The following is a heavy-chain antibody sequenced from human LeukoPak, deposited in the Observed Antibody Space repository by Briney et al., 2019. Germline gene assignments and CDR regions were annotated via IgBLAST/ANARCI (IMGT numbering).Heavy chain of an antibody. Sequence: GGSLRLSCAASGFTFSSYAMSWVRQAPGKGLEWVSGISGSGDRTYYADSVKGRFTISRDNSKNTLYLQMNSLRAEDTAVYYCARDMGEVAGDYYYYYGMDVWGQGTTVTVSS. CDR2: ISGSGDRT. CDR3: ARDMGEVAGDYYYYYGMDV. D-gene: IGHD6-19*01. J-gene: IGHJ6*02. V-gene: IGHV3-23*01. CDR1: GFTFSSYA.